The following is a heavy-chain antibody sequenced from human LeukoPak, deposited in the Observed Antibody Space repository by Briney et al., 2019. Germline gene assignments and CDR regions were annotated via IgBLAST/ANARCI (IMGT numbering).Heavy chain of an antibody. CDR2: IYYSGSP. V-gene: IGHV4-59*01. D-gene: IGHD1-26*01. CDR3: ARAISGSYSRAFDI. J-gene: IGHJ3*02. CDR1: GGSISSYY. Sequence: SETLSLTCTVSGGSISSYYWSWIRQPPGKGLEWIGYIYYSGSPNYNPSLKLRVTISVDTSKTQFSLKLSSVTAADTAVYYCARAISGSYSRAFDIWGQGTMVTVSS.